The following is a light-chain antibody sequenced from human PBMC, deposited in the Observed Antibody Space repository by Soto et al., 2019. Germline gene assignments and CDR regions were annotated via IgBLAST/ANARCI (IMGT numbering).Light chain of an antibody. J-gene: IGKJ1*01. V-gene: IGKV3-15*01. CDR3: QQYNNWRT. CDR2: AAS. CDR1: LSVGSS. Sequence: EIVMTQSPATLSVSPGESATLSCRASLSVGSSLAWFQQKPGQAPRLIIHAASTRATGIPARFSGSGFGTEFTLTISSLQSEDFAVYCCQQYNNWRTFGQGTKVDIK.